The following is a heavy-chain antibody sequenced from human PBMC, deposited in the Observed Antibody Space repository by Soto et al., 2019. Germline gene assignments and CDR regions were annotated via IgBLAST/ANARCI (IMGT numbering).Heavy chain of an antibody. CDR2: IYSGGST. V-gene: IGHV3-53*01. J-gene: IGHJ6*02. Sequence: GGSLRLSCAASGFTVSSNYMSWVRQAPGKGLEWVSVIYSGGSTYYADSVKGRFTISRDNSKNTLYLQMNSLRAEDTAVYYRARADRDYYYGMDVWGQGTKVTVSS. CDR3: ARADRDYYYGMDV. CDR1: GFTVSSNY.